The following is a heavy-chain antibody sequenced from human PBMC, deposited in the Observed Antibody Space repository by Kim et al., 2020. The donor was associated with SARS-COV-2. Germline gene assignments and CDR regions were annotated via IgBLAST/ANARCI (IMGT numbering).Heavy chain of an antibody. Sequence: GGSLRLSCAASGFTFSDYYMSWIRQAPGKGLEWVSYISSSSSYTNYADSVKGRFTISRDNAKNSLYLQMNSLRAEDTAGYYCARVGYDYVWGSYRDYYYYYGMEVWGQGTPVTRSS. V-gene: IGHV3-11*05. CDR1: GFTFSDYY. J-gene: IGHJ6*02. CDR3: ARVGYDYVWGSYRDYYYYYGMEV. CDR2: ISSSSSYT. D-gene: IGHD3-16*02.